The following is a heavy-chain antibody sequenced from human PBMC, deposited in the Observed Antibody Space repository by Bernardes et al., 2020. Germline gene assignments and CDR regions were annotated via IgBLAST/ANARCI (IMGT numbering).Heavy chain of an antibody. CDR1: GFTFSSSG. J-gene: IGHJ6*04. CDR2: ISYDGSNK. D-gene: IGHD3-10*01. V-gene: IGHV3-30*18. Sequence: GGSLRLSCAASGFTFSSSGMHWVRQAPGKGLEWVAVISYDGSNKYYADSVQGRFTISRDNSQNTLYLQMNSLRAEDTAVYYCAKAIKRLWFRELLQKRSPEDYYDGRDVGGEGTAVNVSS. CDR3: AKAIKRLWFRELLQKRSPEDYYDGRDV.